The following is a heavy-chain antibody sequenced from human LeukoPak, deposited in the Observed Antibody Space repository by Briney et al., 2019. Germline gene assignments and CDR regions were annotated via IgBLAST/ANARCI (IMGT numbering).Heavy chain of an antibody. CDR2: IWYDGSNK. Sequence: GGSLRLSCAASGFTFSSYGMHWVRQAPGKGLEWVAFIWYDGSNKYYTDSVKGRFTISRDNSKNTLYLQMNSLRAEDTAVYYCAGDRATSYFDYWGQGALVTVSS. V-gene: IGHV3-33*08. CDR1: GFTFSSYG. CDR3: AGDRATSYFDY. D-gene: IGHD1-26*01. J-gene: IGHJ4*02.